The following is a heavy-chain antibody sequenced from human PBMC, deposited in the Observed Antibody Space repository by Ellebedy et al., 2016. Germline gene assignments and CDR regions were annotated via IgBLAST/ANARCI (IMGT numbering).Heavy chain of an antibody. CDR1: GYTFTSYA. D-gene: IGHD3-3*01. Sequence: ASVKVSCKASGYTFTSYAMHWVRQAPGQGLEWMGWINPNSGGTNYAQKFQGWVTMTRDTYISTAYMELSRLRSDDTAVYYCARGPGFGVVTDFNLWGGGAFDIWGQGTMVTVSS. V-gene: IGHV1-2*04. J-gene: IGHJ3*02. CDR3: ARGPGFGVVTDFNLWGGGAFDI. CDR2: INPNSGGT.